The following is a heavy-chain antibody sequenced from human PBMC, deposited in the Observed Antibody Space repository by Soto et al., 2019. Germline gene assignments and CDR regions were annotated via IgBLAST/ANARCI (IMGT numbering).Heavy chain of an antibody. Sequence: SETLSLTCTVSGGSISSYYWSWIRQPPGKGLEWIGYIYYSGSTNYNPSLKSRVTISVDTSKNQFSLKLTSVTAADTAVYYCARRYGGNFDYWGQGILVTVSS. CDR3: ARRYGGNFDY. CDR1: GGSISSYY. J-gene: IGHJ4*02. D-gene: IGHD1-26*01. CDR2: IYYSGST. V-gene: IGHV4-59*01.